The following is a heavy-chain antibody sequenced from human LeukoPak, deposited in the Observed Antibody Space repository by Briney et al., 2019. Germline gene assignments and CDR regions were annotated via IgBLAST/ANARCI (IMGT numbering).Heavy chain of an antibody. CDR1: GYTFTGYY. CDR3: ASLTEYCSGGSCYLGWFDP. D-gene: IGHD2-15*01. CDR2: IFPIFGTA. J-gene: IGHJ5*02. V-gene: IGHV1-69*13. Sequence: ASVKVSCKASGYTFTGYYMHWVRQAPGQGLEWMGGIFPIFGTANYAQKFRGRVTITADESTSTAYMELSSLRSEDTAVYYCASLTEYCSGGSCYLGWFDPWGQGTLVTVSS.